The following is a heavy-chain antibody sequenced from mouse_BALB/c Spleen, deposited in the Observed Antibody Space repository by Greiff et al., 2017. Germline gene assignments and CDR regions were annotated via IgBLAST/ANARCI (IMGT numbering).Heavy chain of an antibody. J-gene: IGHJ2*01. D-gene: IGHD2-3*01. Sequence: QVQLQQSGAELVRPGSSVKISCKASGYAFSSYWMNWVKQRPGQGLEWIGQIYPGDGDTNYNGKFKGKATLTADKSSSTAYMQLSSLTSEDSAVYFCARSPLYDGYYCDYWGQGTTLTVSS. V-gene: IGHV1-80*01. CDR3: ARSPLYDGYYCDY. CDR1: GYAFSSYW. CDR2: IYPGDGDT.